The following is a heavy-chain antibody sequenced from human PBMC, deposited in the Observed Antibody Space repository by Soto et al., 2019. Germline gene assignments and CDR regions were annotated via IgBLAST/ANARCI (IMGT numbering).Heavy chain of an antibody. CDR2: ISAYNGDT. CDR3: ATTIGYSYYYYGMDV. CDR1: GYTLTSYG. V-gene: IGHV1-18*01. J-gene: IGHJ6*02. D-gene: IGHD5-12*01. Sequence: QVQLVQSGAEVTKPGASVKVSCKASGYTLTSYGISWVRQAPGQGLEWMGWISAYNGDTNYAQSLQGRVTMTTDTSTTTAYMELRSLRSDDTAVYYCATTIGYSYYYYGMDVWDQGTTVNVSS.